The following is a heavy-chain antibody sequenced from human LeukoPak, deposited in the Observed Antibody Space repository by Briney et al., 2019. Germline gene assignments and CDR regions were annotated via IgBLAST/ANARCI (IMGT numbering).Heavy chain of an antibody. CDR3: ARDASGVGELN. V-gene: IGHV1-2*06. CDR2: INPNSGGT. J-gene: IGHJ4*02. Sequence: ASVKVSCKASGYTFTGYYMHWVRQTPGQGLEWMGRINPNSGGTNYAQKFQGRVTMTRDTSISTAYMELSRLRSDDTAVYYCARDASGVGELNWGQGTLVTVSS. D-gene: IGHD7-27*01. CDR1: GYTFTGYY.